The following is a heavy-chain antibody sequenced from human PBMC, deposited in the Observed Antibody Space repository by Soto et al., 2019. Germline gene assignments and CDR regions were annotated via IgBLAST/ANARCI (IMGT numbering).Heavy chain of an antibody. J-gene: IGHJ6*02. V-gene: IGHV5-51*01. Sequence: GESLKISCKGSGYSFTSYWIGWVRQMPGKGLEWMGIIYPGDSDTRYSPSFQGQVTISADKSISTAYLQWSSLKASDTAMYYCARLRIRDIVVVPAAMPKSDYVMDVWGQGTTVTVSS. CDR2: IYPGDSDT. CDR3: ARLRIRDIVVVPAAMPKSDYVMDV. D-gene: IGHD2-2*01. CDR1: GYSFTSYW.